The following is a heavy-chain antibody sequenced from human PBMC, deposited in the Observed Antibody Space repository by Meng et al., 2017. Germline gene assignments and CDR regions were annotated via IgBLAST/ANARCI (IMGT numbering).Heavy chain of an antibody. D-gene: IGHD5-12*01. CDR1: GGAFSGYY. V-gene: IGHV4-34*01. Sequence: QVQLQQWGAGLLKPSETLSLTCAVYGGAFSGYYWSWIRQPPGKGLEWIGEINHSGSTNYNPSLKSRVTISVDTSKNQFSLKLSSVTAADTAVYYCARGRSIAATRVAWFDPWGQGTLVTVSS. CDR3: ARGRSIAATRVAWFDP. J-gene: IGHJ5*02. CDR2: INHSGST.